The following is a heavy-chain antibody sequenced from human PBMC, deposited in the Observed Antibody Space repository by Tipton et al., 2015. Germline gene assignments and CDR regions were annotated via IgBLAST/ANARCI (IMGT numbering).Heavy chain of an antibody. J-gene: IGHJ2*01. V-gene: IGHV3-74*01. CDR3: AKEVTDYASDYWYFDV. CDR2: INTDGSST. Sequence: SLRLSCAASGFTFSSYWMHWVRQPPGKGPAWVSRINTDGSSTNYADSVKGRFTISRDNAKNTLHLQMNSLRAEDTAIYYCAKEVTDYASDYWYFDVWGRGTLVTVSS. CDR1: GFTFSSYW. D-gene: IGHD3-16*01.